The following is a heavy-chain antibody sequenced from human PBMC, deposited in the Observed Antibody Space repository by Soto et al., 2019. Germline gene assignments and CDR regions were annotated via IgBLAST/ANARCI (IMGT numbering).Heavy chain of an antibody. V-gene: IGHV2-70*01. J-gene: IGHJ6*02. CDR1: GFSLSTSGMC. Sequence: SGPTLVNPTQTLTLTCTFSGFSLSTSGMCVSWIRQPPGKALEWLALIDWDDDKYYSTSLKTRLTTSKDTSKNQVVLTMTNMDPVDTATYYCARIPPARYYYYGMDVWGQGTTVTVSS. CDR3: ARIPPARYYYYGMDV. CDR2: IDWDDDK.